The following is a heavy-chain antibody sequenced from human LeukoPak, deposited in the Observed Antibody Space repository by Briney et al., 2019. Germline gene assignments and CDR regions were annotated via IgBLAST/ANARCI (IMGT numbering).Heavy chain of an antibody. Sequence: GGSLRLSCAASGFTFSNYWMSWVRQAPGKGLEWVANIKQGGSDKYYVDSVKGRFTISRDNAKNSLYLQMNSLRAEDTAVYYCARRHASSSMDYWGQGTLVTVSS. J-gene: IGHJ4*02. CDR3: ARRHASSSMDY. CDR2: IKQGGSDK. D-gene: IGHD6-6*01. CDR1: GFTFSNYW. V-gene: IGHV3-7*01.